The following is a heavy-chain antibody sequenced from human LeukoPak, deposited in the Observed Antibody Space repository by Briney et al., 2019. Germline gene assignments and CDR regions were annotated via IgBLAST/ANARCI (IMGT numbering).Heavy chain of an antibody. J-gene: IGHJ4*02. CDR3: ASRLGGYVREIDY. V-gene: IGHV4-39*01. Sequence: SETLSLTCTVSGGSISSSSYYWGWIRQPPGKGLEWIGSIYYSGSTYYNPSLKSRVTISVDTSKNQFSLKLSSVTAADTAVYYRASRLGGYVREIDYWGQGTLVTVSS. CDR2: IYYSGST. CDR1: GGSISSSSYY. D-gene: IGHD5-12*01.